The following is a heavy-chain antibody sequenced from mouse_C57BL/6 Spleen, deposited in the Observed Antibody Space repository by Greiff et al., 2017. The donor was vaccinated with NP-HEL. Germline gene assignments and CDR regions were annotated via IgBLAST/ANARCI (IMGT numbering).Heavy chain of an antibody. Sequence: QVQLQQPGAELVMPGASVKLSCKASGYTFTSYWMHWVKQRPGQGLEWIGEIDPSDSYTNYNQKFKGKSTLTVDKSYSTAYMQLSSLTSEDSAVYYCARLYYGSRSHWYCDFWGTGTTVTVSS. J-gene: IGHJ1*03. CDR1: GYTFTSYW. CDR2: IDPSDSYT. CDR3: ARLYYGSRSHWYCDF. D-gene: IGHD1-1*01. V-gene: IGHV1-69*01.